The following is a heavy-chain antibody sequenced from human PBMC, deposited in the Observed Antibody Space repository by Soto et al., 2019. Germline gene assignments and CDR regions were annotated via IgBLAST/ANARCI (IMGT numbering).Heavy chain of an antibody. CDR1: GGSISSSSYY. D-gene: IGHD6-13*01. V-gene: IGHV4-39*01. J-gene: IGHJ6*02. CDR3: ARPVAAAGTYYYYGMDV. CDR2: IYYSGST. Sequence: PSETLSLTCTVSGGSISSSSYYWGWIRQPRGKGLEWIGSIYYSGSTYYNPSLKSRVTISVDTSKNQFSLKLSSVTAADTAVYYCARPVAAAGTYYYYGMDVWGQGTTVTVSS.